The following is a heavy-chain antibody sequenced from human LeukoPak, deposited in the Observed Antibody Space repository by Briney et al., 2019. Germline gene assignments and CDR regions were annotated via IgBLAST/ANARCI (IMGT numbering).Heavy chain of an antibody. Sequence: GGSLRLSCAASGFIFDDYGMNWVRQAPGKGLEWVSSINWNGGSTGYADSVKGRFTISRDNAKNSLYLQMNSLRVEDTAVYYCARVPFDYYDSSGPFDYWGQGTLVTVSS. D-gene: IGHD3-22*01. V-gene: IGHV3-20*04. CDR3: ARVPFDYYDSSGPFDY. CDR1: GFIFDDYG. CDR2: INWNGGST. J-gene: IGHJ4*02.